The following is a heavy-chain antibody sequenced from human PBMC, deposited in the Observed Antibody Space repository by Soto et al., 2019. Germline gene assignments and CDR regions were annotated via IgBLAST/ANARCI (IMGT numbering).Heavy chain of an antibody. CDR3: ATRPPAGWAGVFDY. CDR1: RDSICSYT. D-gene: IGHD1-26*01. CDR2: VYHSGIT. Sequence: SDTLSHTCTASRDSICSYTWNWTRQPPGKGPEWIGYVYHSGITNYNPSLESRVTISLDTSKNQFSLKLNSVTAADTAVYYCATRPPAGWAGVFDYWSQGTLVTVS. J-gene: IGHJ4*02. V-gene: IGHV4-59*01.